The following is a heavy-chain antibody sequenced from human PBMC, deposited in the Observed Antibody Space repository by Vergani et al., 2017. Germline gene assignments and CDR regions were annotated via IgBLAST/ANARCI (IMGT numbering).Heavy chain of an antibody. V-gene: IGHV3-33*03. CDR1: GFTVTNYA. D-gene: IGHD5-12*01. Sequence: QVQLVESGGGVVQPGRSLRLSCVMSGFTVTNYAIFWVRQAPGKGLEWVSVIWHDGGNKHFADSVAGRFAISRDDSKKTVYLEMTNLRAEDTGVYYCAKDYNIMGALHYWGQGTLVAVSS. CDR3: AKDYNIMGALHY. CDR2: IWHDGGNK. J-gene: IGHJ4*02.